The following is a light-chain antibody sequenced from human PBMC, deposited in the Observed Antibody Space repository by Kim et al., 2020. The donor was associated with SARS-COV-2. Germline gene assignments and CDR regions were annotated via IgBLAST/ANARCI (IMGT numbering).Light chain of an antibody. J-gene: IGKJ4*01. V-gene: IGKV3-11*01. CDR1: QSVSRY. Sequence: EIVLTQSPATLSLSPGERATLTCRASQSVSRYLAWYQQKPGQDPRLLIYDASNRATGIPARFSGSGSGTDFTLTISSLEPEDFAVYYCQQRSSWLTFGGGTKVDIK. CDR2: DAS. CDR3: QQRSSWLT.